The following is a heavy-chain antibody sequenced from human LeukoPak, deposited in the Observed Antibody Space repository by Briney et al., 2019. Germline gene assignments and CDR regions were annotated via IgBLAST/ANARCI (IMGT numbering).Heavy chain of an antibody. J-gene: IGHJ6*02. CDR2: ISYDGSNK. Sequence: GRSLRLSCAASGFTFSSYGMHWVRQAPGKGLEWVAVISYDGSNKYYADSVKGRFTISRDNSKNTLYLQMNSLRAEDTAVYYCAKDWDYYDSSALGGMDVWGQGTTVTASS. CDR3: AKDWDYYDSSALGGMDV. CDR1: GFTFSSYG. D-gene: IGHD3-22*01. V-gene: IGHV3-30*18.